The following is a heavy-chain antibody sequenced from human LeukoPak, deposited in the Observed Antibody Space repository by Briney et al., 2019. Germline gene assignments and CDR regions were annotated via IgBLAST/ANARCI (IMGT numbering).Heavy chain of an antibody. Sequence: ASVKVSCKASGYTFTSYGISWVRQAPGQGLEWMGWISAYNGNTNYAQKLQGRVTMTTDTSTSTAYMELRFLTSDDTAVYYCARDLPLSSSPSRVPDYWGQGTLVTVSS. CDR2: ISAYNGNT. J-gene: IGHJ4*02. V-gene: IGHV1-18*01. CDR3: ARDLPLSSSPSRVPDY. D-gene: IGHD2-2*01. CDR1: GYTFTSYG.